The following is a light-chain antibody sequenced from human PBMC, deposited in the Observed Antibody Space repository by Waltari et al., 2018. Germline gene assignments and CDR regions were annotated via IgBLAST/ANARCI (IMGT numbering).Light chain of an antibody. Sequence: ERVMTQSPATLSVSPGERATLSCRASQSVSNNLAWYQQNPGQAPRLRLYGASTRATDIPARFSGSGSGTEFTLTISSLQSEDFAVYYCQQYNNWLWTFGQGTKVEVK. CDR2: GAS. CDR3: QQYNNWLWT. V-gene: IGKV3-15*01. J-gene: IGKJ1*01. CDR1: QSVSNN.